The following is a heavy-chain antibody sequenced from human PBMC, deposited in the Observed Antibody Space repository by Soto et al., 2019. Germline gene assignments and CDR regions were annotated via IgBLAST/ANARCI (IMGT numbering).Heavy chain of an antibody. J-gene: IGHJ2*01. Sequence: SETLSLTCTVSGGSISSYYWSWIRQPPGKGLEWIGYIYYRGSTNYNPSLKSRVTISVDTSKNQFSLKLSSVTAADTAVYYCARDHQKDSGSYLDWYFDLWGRGTLVTVPS. CDR1: GGSISSYY. D-gene: IGHD1-26*01. CDR3: ARDHQKDSGSYLDWYFDL. CDR2: IYYRGST. V-gene: IGHV4-59*01.